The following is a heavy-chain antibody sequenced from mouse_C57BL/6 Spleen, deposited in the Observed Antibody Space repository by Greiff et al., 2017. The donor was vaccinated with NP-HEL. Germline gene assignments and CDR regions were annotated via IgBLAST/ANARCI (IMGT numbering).Heavy chain of an antibody. CDR1: GFTIKDYY. J-gene: IGHJ4*01. CDR3: APYYYGSSYIYAMDY. V-gene: IGHV14-2*01. CDR2: IDPEDGET. D-gene: IGHD1-1*01. Sequence: VQLKESGAELVKPGASVKLSCTASGFTIKDYYMHWVKQRTEQGLEWIGRIDPEDGETTYAPKFKGKATLTADTSSNTAYLQLSSLTSEDTAVDDCAPYYYGSSYIYAMDYWGQGTSVTVSS.